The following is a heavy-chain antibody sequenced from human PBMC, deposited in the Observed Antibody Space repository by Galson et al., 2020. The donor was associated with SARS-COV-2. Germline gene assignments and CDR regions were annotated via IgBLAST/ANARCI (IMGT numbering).Heavy chain of an antibody. CDR2: MSYDKRNI. J-gene: IGHJ4*01. D-gene: IGHD4-17*01. Sequence: LSLTCAASGFSFSSFVMHSVRQAPGKGVERGAVMSYDKRNIYNTDTVKGRFTISRDNSKKTLYLQMNTLRAEDTAMYYCARDRHYGDYWGGGEVLDHWGHGTLVTVSS. CDR3: ARDRHYGDYWGGGEVLDH. V-gene: IGHV3-30*03. CDR1: GFSFSSFV.